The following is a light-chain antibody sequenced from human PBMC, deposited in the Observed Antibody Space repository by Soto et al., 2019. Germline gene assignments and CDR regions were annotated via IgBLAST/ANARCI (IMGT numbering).Light chain of an antibody. V-gene: IGKV3-20*01. CDR2: AAS. J-gene: IGKJ1*01. CDR1: QSISGT. Sequence: EIVMTQSPATLSVSPGGRATLSCRASQSISGTLAWYQQKPGQAPRLLIYAASRRATGIPDRFSGSGSGTDFTLTIGRLEPEDFAVYYCQQYGSSPWTFGQGTKVDIK. CDR3: QQYGSSPWT.